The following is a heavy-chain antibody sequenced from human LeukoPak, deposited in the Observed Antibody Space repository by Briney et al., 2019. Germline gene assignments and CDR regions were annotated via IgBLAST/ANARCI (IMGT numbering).Heavy chain of an antibody. J-gene: IGHJ5*02. V-gene: IGHV4-59*12. D-gene: IGHD3-3*01. CDR3: ARGGPEIMTTYYDFWSGYPRRGGPYNWFDP. CDR1: GGSISSYY. CDR2: IYYSGST. Sequence: EPSETLSLTCTVSGGSISSYYWSWIRQPPGKGLEWIGYIYYSGSTNYNPSLKSRVTMSVDTSKSQFSLNLMSVTAADTAVYYCARGGPEIMTTYYDFWSGYPRRGGPYNWFDPWGQGTLVTVSS.